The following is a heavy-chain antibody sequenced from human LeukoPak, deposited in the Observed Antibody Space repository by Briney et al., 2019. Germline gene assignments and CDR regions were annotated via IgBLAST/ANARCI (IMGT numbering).Heavy chain of an antibody. CDR3: ATTPGKIWFGELSR. Sequence: GASVKVSCKASGYTFTSYDINWVRQATGQGLEWMGWMKPHSGNTGYAQKFQGRVTMTRNTSKSTAYMELSSLRSDDTALHYCATTPGKIWFGELSRWGQGTLVTVSS. CDR1: GYTFTSYD. V-gene: IGHV1-8*01. CDR2: MKPHSGNT. D-gene: IGHD3-10*01. J-gene: IGHJ4*02.